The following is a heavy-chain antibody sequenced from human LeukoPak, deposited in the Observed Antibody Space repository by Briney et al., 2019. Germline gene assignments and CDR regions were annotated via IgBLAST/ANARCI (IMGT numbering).Heavy chain of an antibody. CDR3: ARGTLRHCSGGSCYSFFY. Sequence: ASVKVSCKASGYTFTSYDINWVRQATGQGLEWMGWMNPNSGNTGYAQKFQGRVTITRNTSISTAYMELSSLRSEDTAVYYCARGTLRHCSGGSCYSFFYWGQGTLVTVSS. J-gene: IGHJ4*02. D-gene: IGHD2-15*01. CDR2: MNPNSGNT. V-gene: IGHV1-8*03. CDR1: GYTFTSYD.